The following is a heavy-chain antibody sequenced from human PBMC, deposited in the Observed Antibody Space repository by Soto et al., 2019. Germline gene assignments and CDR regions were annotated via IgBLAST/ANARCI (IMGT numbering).Heavy chain of an antibody. J-gene: IGHJ4*02. V-gene: IGHV4-39*01. Sequence: SETLSLTCAVSGGSISSGGYYWGWIRQPPGKGLEWIGSIYYSGSTYYNPSLKSRVTISVDTSKNQFSLKLSSVTAADTAVYYCARLRVGFDYWGQGTLVTVSS. D-gene: IGHD3-3*01. CDR1: GGSISSGGYY. CDR2: IYYSGST. CDR3: ARLRVGFDY.